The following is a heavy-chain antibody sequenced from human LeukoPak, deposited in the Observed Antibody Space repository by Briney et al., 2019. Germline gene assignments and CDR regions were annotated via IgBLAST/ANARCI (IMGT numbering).Heavy chain of an antibody. D-gene: IGHD6-13*01. J-gene: IGHJ3*02. Sequence: PGGCDRLSCAASGFTFSSYEMFWVRQAPGKGLEYVSAISSKGGTTYDADSVKGRFTISRDNSKNMLYLQMSSLRVEDTAVYYCVKVLIAAGGTSDDAFDIWGQGKVFTVSS. CDR3: VKVLIAAGGTSDDAFDI. CDR1: GFTFSSYE. V-gene: IGHV3-64D*06. CDR2: ISSKGGTT.